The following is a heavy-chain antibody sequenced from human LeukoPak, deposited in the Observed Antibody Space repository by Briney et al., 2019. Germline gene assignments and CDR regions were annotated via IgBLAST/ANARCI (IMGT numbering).Heavy chain of an antibody. CDR2: IYYSGST. CDR1: GGSISSYY. Sequence: SETLSLTCTASGGSISSYYWSWIRQPPGKGLEWIGYIYYSGSTNYNPSLKSRVTISVDTSKNQFSLKLSSVTAADTAVYYCARGSIAVAGTEKYFDYWGQGTLVTVSS. D-gene: IGHD6-19*01. J-gene: IGHJ4*02. V-gene: IGHV4-59*12. CDR3: ARGSIAVAGTEKYFDY.